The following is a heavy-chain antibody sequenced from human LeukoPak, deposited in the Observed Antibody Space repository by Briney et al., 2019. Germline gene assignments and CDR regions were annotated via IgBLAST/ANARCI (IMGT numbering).Heavy chain of an antibody. CDR3: ARDLGYYASSGYTDP. Sequence: GASVKVSCKASGYTFTGYYMHWVRQAPGQGLEWMGWINPNSGGTNYAQKFQGRVTMTRDTSISTAYMELSRLRSDDTAVYYCARDLGYYASSGYTDPWGQGTLVTVSS. D-gene: IGHD3-22*01. J-gene: IGHJ5*02. CDR2: INPNSGGT. CDR1: GYTFTGYY. V-gene: IGHV1-2*02.